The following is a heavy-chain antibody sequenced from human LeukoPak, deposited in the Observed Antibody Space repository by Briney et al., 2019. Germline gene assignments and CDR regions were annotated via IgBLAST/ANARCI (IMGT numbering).Heavy chain of an antibody. V-gene: IGHV4-4*02. J-gene: IGHJ3*02. CDR1: GGSISSSNW. Sequence: PSGTLSLTCAVSGGSISSSNWWSWVRQPPGKGLEWIGEIYHSGSTNYNPSLKSRVTISVDKSKNQFSLKLSSVTAADTAVYYCASTQGLYYYDSSGSLDAFDIWGQGTMVTVSS. CDR3: ASTQGLYYYDSSGSLDAFDI. D-gene: IGHD3-22*01. CDR2: IYHSGST.